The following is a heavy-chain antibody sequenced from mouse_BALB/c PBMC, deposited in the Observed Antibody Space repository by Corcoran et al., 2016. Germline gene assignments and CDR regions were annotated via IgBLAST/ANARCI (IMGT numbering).Heavy chain of an antibody. J-gene: IGHJ4*01. CDR3: ARSAGYYAMDY. V-gene: IGHV14-3*02. Sequence: EVQLQQSGAELVKPGASVKLSCTASGFNIKDTYMHWVKQRPEQGLEWIGRIDPANGNTKYDPMFQGKATITADTSSNTAYLQLSSLTSEDTAVYYCARSAGYYAMDYWGQGTSVTVSS. CDR1: GFNIKDTY. D-gene: IGHD1-2*01. CDR2: IDPANGNT.